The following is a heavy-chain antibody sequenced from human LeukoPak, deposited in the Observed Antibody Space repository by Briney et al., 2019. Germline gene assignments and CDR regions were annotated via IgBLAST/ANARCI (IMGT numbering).Heavy chain of an antibody. CDR3: ARGSGEDWFDP. CDR1: GYTFTNYY. CDR2: IIPAFRTT. V-gene: IGHV1-69*05. J-gene: IGHJ5*02. Sequence: ASVKVSCEASGYTFTNYYVHWVRQAPGQGLEWLGGIIPAFRTTHYAQKLQGRVTITTDESSRTVYITLTSLIYEDTAIYYCARGSGEDWFDPWGQGTLVTVSS.